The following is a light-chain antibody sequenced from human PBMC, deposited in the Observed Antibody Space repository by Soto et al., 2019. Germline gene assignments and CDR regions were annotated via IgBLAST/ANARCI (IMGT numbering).Light chain of an antibody. CDR3: CSYTTGSTLV. CDR1: GSNIGAGYD. CDR2: DNN. V-gene: IGLV1-40*01. J-gene: IGLJ1*01. Sequence: QSVLTQPPSVSGAPGQRVTISCSGSGSNIGAGYDVQWYQQLPGTAPKLLIYDNNNRPSGVPDRFSGSKSGTSASLAITGLQAEDEADYYCCSYTTGSTLVFGTGTKVTVL.